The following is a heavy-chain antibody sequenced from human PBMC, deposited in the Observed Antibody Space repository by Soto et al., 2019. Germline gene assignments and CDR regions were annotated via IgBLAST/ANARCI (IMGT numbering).Heavy chain of an antibody. D-gene: IGHD2-15*01. CDR2: INSDGSTT. V-gene: IGHV3-74*01. CDR3: ARAGWYRFDY. CDR1: GFTFGSYW. Sequence: EVQLVESGGDLVQPGGSLRLSCAASGFTFGSYWMHWVRQAPGKGLVWVLRINSDGSTTNYGDSVKGRFTISRDNAKSILYLQMNSLRAEDTAVYYCARAGWYRFDYWGQGTLLTVSS. J-gene: IGHJ4*02.